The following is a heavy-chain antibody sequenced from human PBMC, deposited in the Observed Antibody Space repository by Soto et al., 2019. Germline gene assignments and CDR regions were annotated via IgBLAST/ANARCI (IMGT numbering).Heavy chain of an antibody. CDR2: IIPIFGTA. CDR1: GGTFSSYA. CDR3: ARGRGYARTRYWFDP. V-gene: IGHV1-69*13. Sequence: SVKVSCKASGGTFSSYAISWVRQAPGQGLEWMGGIIPIFGTANYAQKFQGRDTITADESTSTAYMELSSQRSEDKAGYYCARGRGYARTRYWFDPWRQGTLATVSS. D-gene: IGHD5-12*01. J-gene: IGHJ5*02.